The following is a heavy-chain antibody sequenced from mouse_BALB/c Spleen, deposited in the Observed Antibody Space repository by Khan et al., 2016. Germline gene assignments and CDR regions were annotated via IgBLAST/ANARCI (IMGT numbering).Heavy chain of an antibody. CDR1: GFSLTSYG. D-gene: IGHD3-1*01. CDR2: IWAGGST. J-gene: IGHJ4*01. CDR3: ARDSSGYAMDY. V-gene: IGHV2-9*02. Sequence: QMQLKQSGPGLVAPSQSLSITCSVSGFSLTSYGVHWVRQPPGKGLEWLGVIWAGGSTNYNSALMSRLSISKDNSNSQVFLKMTSLQTDDSALYYCARDSSGYAMDYWGQGTSVTVSS.